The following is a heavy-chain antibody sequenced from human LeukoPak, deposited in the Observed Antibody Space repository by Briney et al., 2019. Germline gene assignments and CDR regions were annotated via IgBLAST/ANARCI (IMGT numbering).Heavy chain of an antibody. CDR3: ATEIWSGYVY. V-gene: IGHV3-53*01. Sequence: GGSLRLSCAPSGFTVSSNYMSWVRHAPGKGLEWVSVIYSGGSTYYADRVKGRFTISRDNSKNTLYLQMNSLRAEDTAVYYCATEIWSGYVYWGQGTLVTVSS. D-gene: IGHD3-3*01. CDR1: GFTVSSNY. CDR2: IYSGGST. J-gene: IGHJ4*02.